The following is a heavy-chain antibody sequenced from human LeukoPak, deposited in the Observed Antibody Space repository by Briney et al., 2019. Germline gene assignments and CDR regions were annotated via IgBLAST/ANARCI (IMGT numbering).Heavy chain of an antibody. V-gene: IGHV3-7*01. CDR3: ARYYCGTSTTCYMFDF. D-gene: IGHD2-2*01. J-gene: IGHJ4*02. CDR1: GFTFTKYW. Sequence: GGSLRLSCAASGFTFTKYWVTWVRQAPGKGLEWVANMRQGGSEIYYVDSVKGRFTISRDNAKNSLYLQMSSLRADDTAVYYCARYYCGTSTTCYMFDFWGQGTLVTVSS. CDR2: MRQGGSEI.